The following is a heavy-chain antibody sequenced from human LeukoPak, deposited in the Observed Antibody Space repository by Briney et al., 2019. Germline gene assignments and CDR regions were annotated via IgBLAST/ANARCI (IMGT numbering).Heavy chain of an antibody. Sequence: TASETLSLTCTVSGGSISTYYWSWIRQPPGKGLEWIGYIYYSGSTNYNPSLKSRVTTSVDTSKNQFSLKLSSVTAADTAVYYCARDNYGGNYNGVDVWGQGTTVTVSS. CDR3: ARDNYGGNYNGVDV. J-gene: IGHJ6*02. CDR2: IYYSGST. CDR1: GGSISTYY. V-gene: IGHV4-59*01. D-gene: IGHD4-23*01.